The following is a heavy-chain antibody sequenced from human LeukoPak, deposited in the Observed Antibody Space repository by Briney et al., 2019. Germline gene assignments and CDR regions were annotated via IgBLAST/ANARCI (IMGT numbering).Heavy chain of an antibody. CDR1: GFTFRTYS. J-gene: IGHJ3*02. CDR2: ISSSSSSI. V-gene: IGHV3-48*02. Sequence: GGSLRLSCAASGFTFRTYSMNWVRQAPGKGLEWVSYISSSSSSIFYADSVKGRFTISRDNAKNSLYLQMNSLRDEDTAVYYCARESRESCAAFDIWGQGTMVTVSS. CDR3: ARESRESCAAFDI.